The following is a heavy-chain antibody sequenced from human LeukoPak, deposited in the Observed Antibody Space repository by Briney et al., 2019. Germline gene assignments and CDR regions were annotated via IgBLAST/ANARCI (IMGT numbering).Heavy chain of an antibody. D-gene: IGHD3-22*01. Sequence: SVKVSCKASGGTFSSYAISWVRQAPGQGLEWMGRIIPIFGTANYAQKFQGRVTITTDESTSTAYMELSRLRSDDTAVYYCARALSSGQDCWGQGTLVTVSS. CDR3: ARALSSGQDC. CDR1: GGTFSSYA. J-gene: IGHJ4*02. V-gene: IGHV1-69*05. CDR2: IIPIFGTA.